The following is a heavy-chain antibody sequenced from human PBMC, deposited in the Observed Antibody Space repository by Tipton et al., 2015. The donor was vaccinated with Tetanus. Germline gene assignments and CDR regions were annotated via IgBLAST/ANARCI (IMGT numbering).Heavy chain of an antibody. Sequence: TLSLTCAVSGGSFSDSYWSWIRQLPGKGLEWIGEINHSGTTYYNPSLKSRVTISVDTSKNQFSLRLTSVTAADTAVYYCARANNEYPKKGPFDYWGQGARVIVSS. D-gene: IGHD1/OR15-1a*01. V-gene: IGHV4-34*01. CDR2: INHSGTT. CDR3: ARANNEYPKKGPFDY. CDR1: GGSFSDSY. J-gene: IGHJ4*02.